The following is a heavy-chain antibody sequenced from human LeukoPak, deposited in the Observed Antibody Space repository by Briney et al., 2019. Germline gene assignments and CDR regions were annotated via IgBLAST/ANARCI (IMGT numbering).Heavy chain of an antibody. CDR2: ISGSGGST. D-gene: IGHD5-12*01. CDR3: AKVRHRGYSGYDSSFDY. CDR1: GFTFSSYA. Sequence: GGSLRLSCAASGFTFSSYAMSWVRQAPGKGLEWVSAISGSGGSTHYADSVKGRFTISRDNSKNTLYLQMSSLRAEDTAAYYCAKVRHRGYSGYDSSFDYWGQGTLVTVSS. J-gene: IGHJ4*02. V-gene: IGHV3-23*01.